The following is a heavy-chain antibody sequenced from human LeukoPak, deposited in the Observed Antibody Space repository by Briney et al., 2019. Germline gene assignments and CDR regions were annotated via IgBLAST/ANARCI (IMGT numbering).Heavy chain of an antibody. Sequence: SETLSLTCTVSGGSISSSSHYWDWIRQPPGKGLEWIGSICYTGSTYYNPSHKSRVTISVDTSKNQFSLKLSSVTAADTAVYYCARDWDDFWSGYYYAVDIWGQGTMVTVSS. J-gene: IGHJ3*02. CDR1: GGSISSSSHY. CDR2: ICYTGST. D-gene: IGHD3-3*01. V-gene: IGHV4-39*07. CDR3: ARDWDDFWSGYYYAVDI.